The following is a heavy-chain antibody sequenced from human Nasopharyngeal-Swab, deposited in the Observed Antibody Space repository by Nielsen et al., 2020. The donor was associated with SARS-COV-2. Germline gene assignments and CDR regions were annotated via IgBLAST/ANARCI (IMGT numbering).Heavy chain of an antibody. Sequence: GGSLRLSCSASGFTFSNYAMHWVRQAPGKGLEYVSAISSIGVASYYADSVKGRFTISRDNSKSTPYLQMSSLRAEDTAIYYCVKDISGSWGFDFWGQGTLVTVSS. J-gene: IGHJ4*02. CDR3: VKDISGSWGFDF. D-gene: IGHD6-13*01. CDR1: GFTFSNYA. V-gene: IGHV3-64D*06. CDR2: ISSIGVAS.